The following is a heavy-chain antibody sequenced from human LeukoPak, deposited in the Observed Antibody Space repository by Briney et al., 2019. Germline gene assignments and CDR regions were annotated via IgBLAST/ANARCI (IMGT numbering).Heavy chain of an antibody. V-gene: IGHV3-23*01. J-gene: IGHJ4*02. CDR1: GFTFSSHA. Sequence: GGSLRLSCAASGFTFSSHAMSWVRQAPGKGLEWVSSITTTGGSTYYADSVKGRFTISRDNSKNTLYLQMNSLRAEDTAVYYCAKDSSGWLIDYWGQGTLVTVSS. CDR2: ITTTGGST. D-gene: IGHD6-19*01. CDR3: AKDSSGWLIDY.